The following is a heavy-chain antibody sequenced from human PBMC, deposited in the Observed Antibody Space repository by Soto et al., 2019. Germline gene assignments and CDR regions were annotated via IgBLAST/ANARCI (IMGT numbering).Heavy chain of an antibody. D-gene: IGHD3-16*01. J-gene: IGHJ6*02. Sequence: GGSLRVSCEASGFAFSSYAMHWVRQAPGKGLEWVGVISYDGNYIYYADSAKGRFTISRDNSKNTLYVQVNSLRPEDTAVYYCAKGILSATIGPYAMDVWGQGTTVTVSS. CDR3: AKGILSATIGPYAMDV. CDR2: ISYDGNYI. CDR1: GFAFSSYA. V-gene: IGHV3-30*18.